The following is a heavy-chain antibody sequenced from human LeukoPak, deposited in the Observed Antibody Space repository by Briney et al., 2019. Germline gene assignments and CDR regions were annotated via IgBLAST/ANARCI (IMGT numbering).Heavy chain of an antibody. J-gene: IGHJ4*02. D-gene: IGHD3-16*01. CDR2: INHSGST. Sequence: SETLSLTCSVNGGSFSAYYWTWIRQSPGKGLEWIGEINHSGSTNYNPSLKSRVSISVDTSKNQFSLNLRSVTAADTAVYYCAGYRLGYWGQGTLVTVSS. CDR3: AGYRLGY. CDR1: GGSFSAYY. V-gene: IGHV4-34*01.